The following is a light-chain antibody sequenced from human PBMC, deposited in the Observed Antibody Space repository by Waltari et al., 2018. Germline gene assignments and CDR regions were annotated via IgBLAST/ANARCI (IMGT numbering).Light chain of an antibody. CDR3: QQYNTYPRT. CDR2: KAS. J-gene: IGKJ1*01. Sequence: DIQMTQSPSTLSASVGDSVTTTCRASHTIIRWLAWYQQKPGKAPYLLIYKASALQSGVPSRFSGSGSGSEFTLTISRLQPDDSAIYYCQQYNTYPRTFGQGTKVEIK. CDR1: HTIIRW. V-gene: IGKV1-5*03.